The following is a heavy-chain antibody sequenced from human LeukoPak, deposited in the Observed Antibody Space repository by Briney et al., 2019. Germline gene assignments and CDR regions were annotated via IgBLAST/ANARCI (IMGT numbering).Heavy chain of an antibody. Sequence: SETLSLTCTVSGGSISNYYWSWIRQPAGKGLEWIGRIYTSGSTNYNPSLKSRVTMSVDTSKNQFSLKLSSVTAADTAVYYCARDFGYSSSWYWFDPWGQGTLVTVSS. J-gene: IGHJ5*02. CDR2: IYTSGST. V-gene: IGHV4-4*07. D-gene: IGHD6-13*01. CDR1: GGSISNYY. CDR3: ARDFGYSSSWYWFDP.